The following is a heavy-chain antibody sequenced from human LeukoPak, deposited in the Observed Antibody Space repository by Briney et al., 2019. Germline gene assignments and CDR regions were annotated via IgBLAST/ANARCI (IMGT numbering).Heavy chain of an antibody. CDR2: ISSLGSTI. V-gene: IGHV3-11*04. J-gene: IGHJ5*02. Sequence: PGGSLRLSCAASGFTFSDYYMSWIRQAPGKGLEWVSYISSLGSTIYYADSVKGRFTISRDNAKNSLYLQMNSLRADDTAVYYCARVRSIAAVTAWFDPWGQGTLVTVSS. CDR3: ARVRSIAAVTAWFDP. CDR1: GFTFSDYY. D-gene: IGHD6-13*01.